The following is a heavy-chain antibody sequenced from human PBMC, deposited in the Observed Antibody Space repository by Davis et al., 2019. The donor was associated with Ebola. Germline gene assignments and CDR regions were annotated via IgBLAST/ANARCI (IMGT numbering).Heavy chain of an antibody. Sequence: PGGSLRLSCTASGFTSGCCAMNWVRQAPGKGLEWVSSISDWSAYMSYADSVRGRFTISRDNAKNSLYLQMNSLRAEDTAVYYCARDIVDAAICGMDVWGQGTTVSVSS. D-gene: IGHD5-18*01. V-gene: IGHV3-21*01. CDR3: ARDIVDAAICGMDV. CDR2: ISDWSAYM. CDR1: GFTSGCCA. J-gene: IGHJ6*02.